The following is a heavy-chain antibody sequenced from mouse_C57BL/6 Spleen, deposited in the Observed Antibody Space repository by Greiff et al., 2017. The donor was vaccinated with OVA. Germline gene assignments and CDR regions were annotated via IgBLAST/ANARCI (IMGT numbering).Heavy chain of an antibody. J-gene: IGHJ2*01. Sequence: EVQGVESGGGLVKPGGSLKLSCAASGFTFSSYAMSWVRQTPEKRLEWVATISDGGSYTYYPDNVKGRFTISRDNAKNNLYLQMSHLKSEDTAMYYCAREGGLHFDYWGQGTTLTVSS. D-gene: IGHD2-13*01. CDR3: AREGGLHFDY. CDR1: GFTFSSYA. V-gene: IGHV5-4*01. CDR2: ISDGGSYT.